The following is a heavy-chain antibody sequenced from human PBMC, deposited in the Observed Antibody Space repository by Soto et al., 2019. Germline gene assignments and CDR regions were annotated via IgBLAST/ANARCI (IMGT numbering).Heavy chain of an antibody. D-gene: IGHD4-17*01. Sequence: DVQLLESGGGLVQPGGSLRLSCAASGFTFSSYAMSWVRQAPGKGLEWVSAISGSGGSTYYADSVKGRFTISRDNSKNTLYLQMNSLRAEDTAVYYGAKGQSRYGDYHYWGQGTLVTVSS. CDR1: GFTFSSYA. J-gene: IGHJ4*02. V-gene: IGHV3-23*01. CDR3: AKGQSRYGDYHY. CDR2: ISGSGGST.